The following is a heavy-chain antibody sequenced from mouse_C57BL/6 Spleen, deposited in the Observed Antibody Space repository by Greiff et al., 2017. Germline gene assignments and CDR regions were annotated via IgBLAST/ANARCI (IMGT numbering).Heavy chain of an antibody. J-gene: IGHJ4*01. CDR1: GFNIKDYY. Sequence: VQLQQSGAELVRPGASVKLSCTASGFNIKDYYMHWVKQRPEQGLEWIGRIDPEDGDTEYAPKFQGKATMTADTSSNTAYLQLSSLTSEDTAVYYCTIITTVVAPTARDYWGQGTSVTVSS. D-gene: IGHD1-1*01. V-gene: IGHV14-1*01. CDR3: TIITTVVAPTARDY. CDR2: IDPEDGDT.